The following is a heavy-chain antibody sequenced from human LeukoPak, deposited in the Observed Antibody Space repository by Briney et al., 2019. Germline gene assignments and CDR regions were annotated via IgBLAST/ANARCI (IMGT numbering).Heavy chain of an antibody. J-gene: IGHJ4*02. CDR1: GFAFSSYS. D-gene: IGHD2-21*02. Sequence: GGSLRLPCAASGFAFSSYSMDWVRQAPGKGLEWVSSISKTSVHIYYADSVRGRFTISRDNAKNSLYLQMNNLRAEDTALYYCARADSDVGSLDYWGQGTLVNVSS. CDR3: ARADSDVGSLDY. V-gene: IGHV3-21*01. CDR2: ISKTSVHI.